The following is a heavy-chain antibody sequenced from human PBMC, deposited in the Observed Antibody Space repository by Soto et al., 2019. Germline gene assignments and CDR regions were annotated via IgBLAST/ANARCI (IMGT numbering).Heavy chain of an antibody. CDR2: MNPNSGNT. CDR3: ARTGPRNSITIFGVVITGVPFDP. J-gene: IGHJ5*02. CDR1: GYTFTSYD. V-gene: IGHV1-8*01. Sequence: ASVKVSCKASGYTFTSYDINWVRQATGQGLEWMGWMNPNSGNTGYAQKFQGRVTMTRNTSISTAYMELSSLRSEDTAVYYCARTGPRNSITIFGVVITGVPFDPWGQGTLVTVSS. D-gene: IGHD3-3*01.